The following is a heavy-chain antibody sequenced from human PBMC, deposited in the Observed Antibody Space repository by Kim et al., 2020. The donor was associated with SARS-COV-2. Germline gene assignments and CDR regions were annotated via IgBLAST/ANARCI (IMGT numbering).Heavy chain of an antibody. D-gene: IGHD6-13*01. Sequence: GNTGYAQKFQGRVTMTRNTSISTAYMELSSLRSEDTAVYYCARGKYSSSSWGQGTLVTVSS. CDR3: ARGKYSSSS. V-gene: IGHV1-8*01. CDR2: GNT. J-gene: IGHJ4*02.